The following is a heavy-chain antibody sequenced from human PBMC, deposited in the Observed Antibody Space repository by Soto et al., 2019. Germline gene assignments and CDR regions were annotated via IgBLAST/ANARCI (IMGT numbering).Heavy chain of an antibody. CDR2: ISYDGSNK. V-gene: IGHV3-30-3*01. CDR1: GFTFSSYA. D-gene: IGHD3-10*01. Sequence: QVQLVESGGGVVQPGRSLRLSCAASGFTFSSYAMHWVRQAPGKGLEWVAVISYDGSNKYYADSVKGRFTISRDNSKNSRYRKMNSGRVGDKAVYYWARDLGFGELWWYYYVMDVWGQGTTVTVPS. CDR3: ARDLGFGELWWYYYVMDV. J-gene: IGHJ6*02.